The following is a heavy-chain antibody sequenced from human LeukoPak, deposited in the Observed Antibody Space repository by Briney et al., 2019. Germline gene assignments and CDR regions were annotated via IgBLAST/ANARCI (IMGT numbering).Heavy chain of an antibody. CDR3: ATQGGNFDY. CDR1: GFTFNSYA. J-gene: IGHJ4*02. D-gene: IGHD3-16*01. Sequence: GGSLRLSCAASGFTFNSYAMSWVRQAPGKGLEWVSIISASGGSTYYADSVKGRFTISRDNSKDTLYLQMNSLRAEDTAVYYCATQGGNFDYWGQGTLVTVSS. V-gene: IGHV3-23*01. CDR2: ISASGGST.